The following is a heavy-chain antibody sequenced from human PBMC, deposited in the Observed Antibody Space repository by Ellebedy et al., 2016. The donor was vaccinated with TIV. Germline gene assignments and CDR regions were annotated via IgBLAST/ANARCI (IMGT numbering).Heavy chain of an antibody. CDR3: ARGRAGLEVATYRFDY. CDR2: IYYSGST. V-gene: IGHV4-39*07. D-gene: IGHD5-12*01. CDR1: GAFISSYY. Sequence: SETLSLXCTVSGAFISSYYWGWIRQPPGKGLEWIGSIYYSGSTYYNPSLKSRVTISVDTSKNQFSLKLSSVTAADTAVYYCARGRAGLEVATYRFDYWGQGTLVTVSS. J-gene: IGHJ4*02.